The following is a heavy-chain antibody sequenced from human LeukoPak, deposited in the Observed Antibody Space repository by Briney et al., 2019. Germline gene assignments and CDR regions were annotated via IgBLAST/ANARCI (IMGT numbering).Heavy chain of an antibody. J-gene: IGHJ6*03. CDR2: IYHSGST. CDR3: AGSDYYYYMDV. Sequence: SETLSLTCTVSGGSISSSSYYWGWIRQPPGKGLEWIGSIYHSGSTYYNPSLKSRVTISVDTSKDQFSLKLSSVTAADTAVFYCAGSDYYYYMDVWGKGTTVTVSS. D-gene: IGHD3-10*01. V-gene: IGHV4-39*01. CDR1: GGSISSSSYY.